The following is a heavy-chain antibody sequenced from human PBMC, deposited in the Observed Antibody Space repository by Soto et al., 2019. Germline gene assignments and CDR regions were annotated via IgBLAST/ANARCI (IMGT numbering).Heavy chain of an antibody. Sequence: EVQLVESGGGLVKPGGSLRLSCAASGFTFSSYSMNWVRQAPGKGLEWVSSISSSSSYIYYADSVKGRFTISRDNAKNSLYLQMNSLRAEDTAVYYCARDRGTRQLWTPYAYFDLWGRGTLVTVSS. V-gene: IGHV3-21*01. CDR1: GFTFSSYS. CDR3: ARDRGTRQLWTPYAYFDL. CDR2: ISSSSSYI. D-gene: IGHD5-18*01. J-gene: IGHJ2*01.